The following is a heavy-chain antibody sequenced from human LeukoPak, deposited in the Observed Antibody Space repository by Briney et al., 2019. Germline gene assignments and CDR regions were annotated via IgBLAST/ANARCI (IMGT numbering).Heavy chain of an antibody. CDR1: GYSISSGYY. CDR2: IYHSGST. V-gene: IGHV4-38-2*02. CDR3: ARDKDTSSCLDY. D-gene: IGHD6-13*01. J-gene: IGHJ4*02. Sequence: PSETLSLTCTVSGYSISSGYYWGWIRQPPGKGLEWIGSIYHSGSTYYNPSLKSRVTISVDTSKNQFSLKLSSVTAADTAVYYCARDKDTSSCLDYWGQGTLVTVSS.